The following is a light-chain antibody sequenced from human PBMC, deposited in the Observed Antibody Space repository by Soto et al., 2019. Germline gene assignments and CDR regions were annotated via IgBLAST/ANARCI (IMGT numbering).Light chain of an antibody. CDR2: GAS. Sequence: EIVLTQSPGTLSLSPGERATLSCRASQSVSSSYLAWYQQKPGQAPRLLIYGASSRATGIPDRFSGSGSGTDFTLTISRLEPGDFAVYYCQQYGSSPRGTFGGGTKVEIK. CDR3: QQYGSSPRGT. V-gene: IGKV3-20*01. CDR1: QSVSSSY. J-gene: IGKJ4*01.